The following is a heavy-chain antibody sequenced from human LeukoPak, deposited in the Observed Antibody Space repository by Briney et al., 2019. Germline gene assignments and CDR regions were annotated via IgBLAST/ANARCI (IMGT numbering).Heavy chain of an antibody. CDR3: AKTPRKDYYYGMDV. CDR1: GFTFSSYG. Sequence: GGSLRLSCAASGFTFSSYGMHWVRQAPGKGLEWVAVISYDGSNKYYADSVKGRFTISRDNSKNTLYLQMNSLRAEDTAVYYCAKTPRKDYYYGMDVWGQGTTVTVSS. CDR2: ISYDGSNK. V-gene: IGHV3-30*18. J-gene: IGHJ6*02.